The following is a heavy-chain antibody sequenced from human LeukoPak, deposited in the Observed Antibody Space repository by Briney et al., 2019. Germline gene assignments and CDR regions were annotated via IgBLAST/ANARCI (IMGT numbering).Heavy chain of an antibody. V-gene: IGHV4-34*01. CDR3: ARGGLYYDFWSGYSTGDYNWFDP. CDR2: INHSGST. D-gene: IGHD3-3*01. CDR1: GGSFSGYY. Sequence: PSETLSLTCAVYGGSFSGYYWSWIRQPPGKGLEWIGEINHSGSTNYNPSLKSRVTISVGTSKNQFSLKLSSVTAADTAVYYCARGGLYYDFWSGYSTGDYNWFDPWGQGTLVTVSS. J-gene: IGHJ5*02.